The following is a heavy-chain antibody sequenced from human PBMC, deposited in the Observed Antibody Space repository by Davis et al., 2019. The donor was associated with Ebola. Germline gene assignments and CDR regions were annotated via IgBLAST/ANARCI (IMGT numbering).Heavy chain of an antibody. V-gene: IGHV4-59*01. CDR1: GGSISSYY. Sequence: PSQTLSLTCTVSGGSISSYYWSWIRQPPGKGLEWIGYSYYSGSTNYNPSLKSRFTISVDTSKNQFSLKLSSVTAADTAVYYCARAHREYSSGWYRQGWFDPWGQGTLVTVSS. CDR2: SYYSGST. D-gene: IGHD6-19*01. J-gene: IGHJ5*02. CDR3: ARAHREYSSGWYRQGWFDP.